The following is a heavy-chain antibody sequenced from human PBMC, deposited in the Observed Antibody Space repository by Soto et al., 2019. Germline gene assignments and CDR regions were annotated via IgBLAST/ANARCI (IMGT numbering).Heavy chain of an antibody. CDR3: ARDQSYCISQTWCPNADV. D-gene: IGHD2-2*01. CDR2: IIPIFGTA. J-gene: IGHJ6*02. Sequence: GASVKVSCKASGGTFSSYAISWVRQAPGQGLEWMGGIIPIFGTANYAQKFQGRVTITADESTSTAYMELSSLRSEDTAVYYCARDQSYCISQTWCPNADVWGQGTTVTVSS. V-gene: IGHV1-69*13. CDR1: GGTFSSYA.